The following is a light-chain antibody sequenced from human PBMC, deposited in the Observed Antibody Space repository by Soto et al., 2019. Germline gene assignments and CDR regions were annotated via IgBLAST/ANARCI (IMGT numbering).Light chain of an antibody. V-gene: IGKV3D-20*02. J-gene: IGKJ4*01. CDR2: GAS. CDR1: QSVNSR. Sequence: EIVLTQSPGTLSLSPGERATLSCRASQSVNSRLAWYQHKPGQAPRLLISGASSRATGIPDRFSGSGSATDFTLTISRLEPEDFAVYYCQQRSNWLTFGGGTKVDIK. CDR3: QQRSNWLT.